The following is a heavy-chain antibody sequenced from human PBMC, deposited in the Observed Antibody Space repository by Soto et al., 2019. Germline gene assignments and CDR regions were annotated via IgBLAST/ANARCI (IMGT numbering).Heavy chain of an antibody. Sequence: EVQLLESGGGLVQPGGSLRLSCAASGFTFSNFWMSWVRQAPGKGLEWVANIKGDGSEKRYADSVKGRLTISRDNAKNSVSLQMNSLRVEDTALYYCGRDEVRNGVGVWGPGTTVIVSS. CDR3: GRDEVRNGVGV. CDR1: GFTFSNFW. V-gene: IGHV3-7*01. J-gene: IGHJ6*02. CDR2: IKGDGSEK.